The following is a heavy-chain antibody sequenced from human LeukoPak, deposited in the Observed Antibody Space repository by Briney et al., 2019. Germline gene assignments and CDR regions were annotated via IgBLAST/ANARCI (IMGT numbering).Heavy chain of an antibody. CDR3: ARDDASNWSSDFDY. CDR2: INPNSGGT. D-gene: IGHD6-13*01. Sequence: GASVKVSCKASGYTFTGYYMHRVRQAPGQGLEWMGWINPNSGGTNYAQKFQGRVTMTRDTSISTAYVELSRLTSDDTAVYYCARDDASNWSSDFDYWGQGTLVSVSS. V-gene: IGHV1-2*02. J-gene: IGHJ4*02. CDR1: GYTFTGYY.